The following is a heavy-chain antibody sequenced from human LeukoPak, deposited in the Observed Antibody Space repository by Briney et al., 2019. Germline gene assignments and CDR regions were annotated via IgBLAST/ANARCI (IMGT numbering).Heavy chain of an antibody. J-gene: IGHJ5*02. CDR1: GGSISSSGYY. CDR3: ARHEYSGSYYGLSWFDP. V-gene: IGHV4-39*01. D-gene: IGHD1-26*01. CDR2: IYYSGST. Sequence: PSETLSLTCTVSGGSISSSGYYWGWIRQPPGKGLEWIASIYYSGSTYYNPSLKSRVTISVDTSKNQLSLKLSSLTAADTAVYYCARHEYSGSYYGLSWFDPWGQGTLVTASS.